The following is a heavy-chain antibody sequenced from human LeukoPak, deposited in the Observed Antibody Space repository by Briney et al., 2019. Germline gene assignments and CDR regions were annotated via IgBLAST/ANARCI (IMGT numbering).Heavy chain of an antibody. Sequence: GASVKVSCKASGYTFTGYYMHWVRQAPGQGLEWMGWINPNSGGTNYARKFQGRVTMTRDTSISTAYMELSRLRSDDTAVYYCARGVLEGSGSYFPYNWFDPWGQGTLVTVSS. CDR3: ARGVLEGSGSYFPYNWFDP. V-gene: IGHV1-2*02. CDR1: GYTFTGYY. D-gene: IGHD3-10*01. CDR2: INPNSGGT. J-gene: IGHJ5*02.